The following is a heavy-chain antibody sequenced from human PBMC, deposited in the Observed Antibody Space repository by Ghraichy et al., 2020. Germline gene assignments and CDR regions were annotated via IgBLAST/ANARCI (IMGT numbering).Heavy chain of an antibody. Sequence: GGSLRLSCAASGFTFSSYSMNWVRQAPGKGLEWVSSISSSSSYIYYADSVKGRFTISRDNAKNSLYLQMNSLRAEDTAVYYCARDTRNSGWHSDFDYWGQGTLVTVSS. CDR3: ARDTRNSGWHSDFDY. CDR1: GFTFSSYS. D-gene: IGHD6-19*01. V-gene: IGHV3-21*01. J-gene: IGHJ4*02. CDR2: ISSSSSYI.